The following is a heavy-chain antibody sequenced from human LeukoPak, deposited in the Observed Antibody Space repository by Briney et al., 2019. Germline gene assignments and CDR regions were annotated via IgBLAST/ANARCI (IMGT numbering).Heavy chain of an antibody. CDR3: ATDKGGPGTTFHDPFDN. Sequence: ASVKVSCKVSGHTLSEISMHWVRQAPGKGLEWMGSFDPEDGETMYAENFQGRFTMTEDTSRDTAYMELSSLRSEDTAVYFCATDKGGPGTTFHDPFDNWRQGTMVTVSS. CDR1: GHTLSEIS. D-gene: IGHD1-7*01. J-gene: IGHJ3*02. CDR2: FDPEDGET. V-gene: IGHV1-24*01.